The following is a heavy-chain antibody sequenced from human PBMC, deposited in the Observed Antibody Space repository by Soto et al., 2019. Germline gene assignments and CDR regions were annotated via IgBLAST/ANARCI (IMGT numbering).Heavy chain of an antibody. D-gene: IGHD6-19*01. CDR2: ISWDGGST. V-gene: IGHV3-43D*04. CDR3: AKDSSGYYYYGMDV. CDR1: GFTFDDYA. Sequence: EVQLVESGGVVVQPGGSLRLSCAASGFTFDDYAMHWVRQAPGKGLEWVSLISWDGGSTYYADSVKGRFTISRDNSKNSLYLQMNSLRAEGTALYYCAKDSSGYYYYGMDVWGQGTTVTVSS. J-gene: IGHJ6*02.